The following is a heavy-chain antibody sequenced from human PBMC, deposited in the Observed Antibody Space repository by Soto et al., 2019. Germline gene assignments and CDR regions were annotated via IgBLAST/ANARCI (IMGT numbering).Heavy chain of an antibody. V-gene: IGHV4-31*03. Sequence: QVQLQESCPGLVKPSQTLSLTCTVSGGSISSGGYYWSWIRQHPGKGLEWIGYIYYSWSTYYNPSLKRRVTISVDTSKNQFSLKLSSVTAADTAGYYCAGDSIAARLFDYWGQGTLVTVSS. D-gene: IGHD6-6*01. CDR1: GGSISSGGYY. CDR3: AGDSIAARLFDY. J-gene: IGHJ4*02. CDR2: IYYSWST.